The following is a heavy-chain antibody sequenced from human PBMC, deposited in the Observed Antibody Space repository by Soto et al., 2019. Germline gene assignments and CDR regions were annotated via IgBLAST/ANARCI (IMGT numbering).Heavy chain of an antibody. CDR2: ISYDGSNK. Sequence: QVQLVESGGGVVQPGRSLRLSCAASGFTFSSYAMHWVRQAPGKGLEWVAVISYDGSNKYYADSVKGRFTISRDNSKNTLYLQMNSRRAEDTAVYYCARDPHGIAVDGNNVDYWGQGTLVTVSS. V-gene: IGHV3-30-3*01. CDR3: ARDPHGIAVDGNNVDY. D-gene: IGHD6-19*01. J-gene: IGHJ4*02. CDR1: GFTFSSYA.